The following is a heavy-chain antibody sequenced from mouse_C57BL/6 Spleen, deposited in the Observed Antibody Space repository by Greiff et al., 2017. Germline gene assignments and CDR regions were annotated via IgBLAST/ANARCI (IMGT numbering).Heavy chain of an antibody. CDR1: GYAFSSSW. J-gene: IGHJ3*01. D-gene: IGHD2-3*01. V-gene: IGHV1-82*01. CDR3: AGGNDGCAFAY. CDR2: IYPGDGDT. Sequence: QVQLQQSGPELVKPGASVKISCKASGYAFSSSWMNWVKQRPGKGLEWIGRIYPGDGDTNYNGKFTGKATLTADKSSSTAYMQLSSLTSEDSAVSFCAGGNDGCAFAYWGQGTLVTVSA.